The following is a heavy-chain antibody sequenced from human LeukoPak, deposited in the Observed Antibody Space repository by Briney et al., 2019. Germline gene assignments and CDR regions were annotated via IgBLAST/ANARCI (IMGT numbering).Heavy chain of an antibody. CDR2: ISYDGSNK. V-gene: IGHV3-30-3*01. CDR1: GFTFSSYA. D-gene: IGHD6-19*01. CDR3: ARGGAVAVSSSFDY. J-gene: IGHJ4*02. Sequence: GGSLRLSCAASGFTFSSYAMHWVRQAPGKGLEWVAVISYDGSNKYYADSVKGRFTISRDNSKNTLYLQMNSLRAEDTAVYYCARGGAVAVSSSFDYWGQGTLVAVSS.